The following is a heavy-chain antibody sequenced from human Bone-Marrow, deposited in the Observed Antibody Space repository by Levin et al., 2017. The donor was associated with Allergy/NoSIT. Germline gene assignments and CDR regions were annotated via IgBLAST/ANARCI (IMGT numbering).Heavy chain of an antibody. V-gene: IGHV3-15*01. CDR3: TTCIKDIVVVPAWRAFDI. D-gene: IGHD2-2*01. Sequence: GESLKISCAASGFTFSNAWMSWVRQAPGKGLEWVGRIKSKTDGGTTDYAAPVKGRFTISRDDSKNTLYLQMNSLKTEDTAVYYCTTCIKDIVVVPAWRAFDIWGQGTMVTVSS. CDR1: GFTFSNAW. J-gene: IGHJ3*02. CDR2: IKSKTDGGTT.